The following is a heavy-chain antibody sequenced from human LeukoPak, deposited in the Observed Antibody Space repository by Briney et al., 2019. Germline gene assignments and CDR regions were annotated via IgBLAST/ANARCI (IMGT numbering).Heavy chain of an antibody. Sequence: QPGGSLRLFCSASGFTFSSYGMQWVRPAPGKGLEWVAFIRYDGSNKYYADSVRGRFTISRDNYKTTLYLQMNSLRAEDTAVYYCAKDRLLTGSYYFDYWGQGTLVTVSS. D-gene: IGHD1-26*01. CDR2: IRYDGSNK. J-gene: IGHJ4*02. CDR1: GFTFSSYG. CDR3: AKDRLLTGSYYFDY. V-gene: IGHV3-30*02.